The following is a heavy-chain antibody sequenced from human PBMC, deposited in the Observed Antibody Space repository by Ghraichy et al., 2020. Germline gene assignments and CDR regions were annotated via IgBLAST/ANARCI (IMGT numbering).Heavy chain of an antibody. Sequence: ASVKVSCKASGYTFTISDIHWLRQAAGQGLEWMGWMNPNSGNTGYAQKFQGRVTMTRDTSIGTAYMELSSLRSEDTALYYCARGIYYGSGNYRQQYFDLWGRGTLVTVSS. V-gene: IGHV1-8*01. D-gene: IGHD3-10*01. CDR1: GYTFTISD. CDR3: ARGIYYGSGNYRQQYFDL. J-gene: IGHJ2*01. CDR2: MNPNSGNT.